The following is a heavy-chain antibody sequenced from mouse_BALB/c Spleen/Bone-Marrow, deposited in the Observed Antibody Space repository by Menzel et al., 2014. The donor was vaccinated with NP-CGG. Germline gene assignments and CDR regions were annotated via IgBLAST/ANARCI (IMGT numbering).Heavy chain of an antibody. J-gene: IGHJ3*01. D-gene: IGHD2-3*01. Sequence: DVMLVESGGGLVQPGGSLKLSCAASGFDFSGFWMGWVRQAPGKGLEWIGEINPDSSTINYAPSLKDRFIISRGNAKNTLYLQVSKVRSEDTALYYCARLGYYGGFAYWGQGTLVTVSA. V-gene: IGHV4-1*02. CDR1: GFDFSGFW. CDR2: INPDSSTI. CDR3: ARLGYYGGFAY.